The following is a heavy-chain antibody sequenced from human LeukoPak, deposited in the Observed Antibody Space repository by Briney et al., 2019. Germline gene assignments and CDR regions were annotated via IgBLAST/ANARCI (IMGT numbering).Heavy chain of an antibody. CDR1: GFTFSSYG. J-gene: IGHJ4*02. CDR3: ARGLFYYDSSGYYLDY. CDR2: IRYDGSNK. Sequence: GGSLRLSCAASGFTFSSYGMHWVRQAPGKGLEWVAFIRYDGSNKYYADSVKGRFTISRDNAKNSLYLQTNSLRAEDTAVYYCARGLFYYDSSGYYLDYWGQGTLVTVSS. D-gene: IGHD3-22*01. V-gene: IGHV3-30*02.